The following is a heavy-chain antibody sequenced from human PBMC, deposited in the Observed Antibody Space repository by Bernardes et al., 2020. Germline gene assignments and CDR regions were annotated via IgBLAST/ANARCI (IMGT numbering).Heavy chain of an antibody. CDR1: GFTFSSYS. J-gene: IGHJ6*02. D-gene: IGHD2-15*01. V-gene: IGHV3-21*01. CDR2: ISSSSSYI. CDR3: ARDCSGGSCSVGGMDV. Sequence: GGSLRLCCAASGFTFSSYSMNWVRQAPGKGLEWVSSISSSSSYIYYADSVKGRFTISRDNAKNSLYLQMNSLRAEDTAVYYCARDCSGGSCSVGGMDVWGQGTTVTVSS.